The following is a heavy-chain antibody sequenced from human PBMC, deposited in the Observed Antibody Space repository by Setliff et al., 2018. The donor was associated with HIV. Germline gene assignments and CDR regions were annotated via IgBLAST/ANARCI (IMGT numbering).Heavy chain of an antibody. J-gene: IGHJ6*03. D-gene: IGHD3-3*01. CDR3: ARRENDFWSVLVGYSSYMDV. V-gene: IGHV4-39*02. CDR1: GVSLLSYYYY. Sequence: PSETLSLTCNVYGVSLLSYYYYWGWIRQPPGRGLEWIGSVYYSGQTFYNPSLKSRAAISVDTSKTSLSLRLKSVTAADSAFYFCARRENDFWSVLVGYSSYMDVWGTGTTVTVSS. CDR2: VYYSGQT.